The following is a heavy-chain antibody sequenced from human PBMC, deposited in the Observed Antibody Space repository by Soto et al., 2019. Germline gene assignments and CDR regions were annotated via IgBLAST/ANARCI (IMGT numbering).Heavy chain of an antibody. CDR2: IIPIFGTA. CDR1: GGTFSSYA. CDR3: ARAGSDFWSGTRPYDAFDI. Sequence: QVQLVQSGAEVKKPGSSVKVSCKASGGTFSSYAISWVRQAPGQGLEWMGGIIPIFGTANYAQKFQGRVTITADESTSTAYMELSSLRPEDTDVYYCARAGSDFWSGTRPYDAFDIWGQGTMVTVSS. J-gene: IGHJ3*02. D-gene: IGHD3-3*01. V-gene: IGHV1-69*01.